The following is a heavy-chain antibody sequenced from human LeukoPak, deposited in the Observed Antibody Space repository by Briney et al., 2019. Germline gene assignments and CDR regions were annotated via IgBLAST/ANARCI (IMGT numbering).Heavy chain of an antibody. CDR3: ARAWKDKTDAFDI. CDR2: IKQDGEEN. D-gene: IGHD1-1*01. CDR1: GFTFSRFW. J-gene: IGHJ3*02. Sequence: GGSLRLSCAASGFTFSRFWMSWVRQAPGKGLEWVANIKQDGEENFYVDSVKGRFTISRDNAKNSLYLQMNSLRAEDTAVYYCARAWKDKTDAFDIWGQGTMVTVSS. V-gene: IGHV3-7*01.